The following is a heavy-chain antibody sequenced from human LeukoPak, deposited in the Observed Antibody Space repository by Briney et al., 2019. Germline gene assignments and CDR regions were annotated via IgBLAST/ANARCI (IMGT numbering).Heavy chain of an antibody. CDR3: AKDVTLVRGGLFDY. CDR2: IKQDGSEK. Sequence: GGSLRLSSAAPGFTSSTYWMNWVRQAPGKGLEWVANIKQDGSEKYYVDSVKSRFTISRDNAKNILYMQMNCLRAEDTAVYYCAKDVTLVRGGLFDYWGQGTLVTVSS. V-gene: IGHV3-7*01. D-gene: IGHD3-10*01. CDR1: GFTSSTYW. J-gene: IGHJ4*02.